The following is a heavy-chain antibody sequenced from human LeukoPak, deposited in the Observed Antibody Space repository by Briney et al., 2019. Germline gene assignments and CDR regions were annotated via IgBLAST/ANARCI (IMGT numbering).Heavy chain of an antibody. Sequence: SETLSLTCTVSGGSISSYYWSWIRQPPGKGLEWIGYIYYSGSTNYNPSLKSRVTISVDTSKNQFSLKLSSVTAADTAVYYCARVLGGSYPVDYWGQGALVTVSS. CDR2: IYYSGST. V-gene: IGHV4-59*01. J-gene: IGHJ4*02. CDR1: GGSISSYY. CDR3: ARVLGGSYPVDY. D-gene: IGHD1-26*01.